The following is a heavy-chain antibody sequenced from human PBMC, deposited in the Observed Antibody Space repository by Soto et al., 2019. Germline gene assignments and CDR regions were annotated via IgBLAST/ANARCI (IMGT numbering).Heavy chain of an antibody. V-gene: IGHV1-18*01. CDR2: ISAYNGNT. D-gene: IGHD4-17*01. CDR1: GYTFTSYG. CDR3: ARDKRAMTTVTRQLYYYYYMDV. Sequence: QVPLVQSGAEVKKPGASVKVSCQASGYTFTSYGISWVRQAPGQGLEWMGWISAYNGNTNYAQKLQGRVTMTTDTSTSTAYMELRSLRSDDTAVYYCARDKRAMTTVTRQLYYYYYMDVWGKGTTVTVSS. J-gene: IGHJ6*03.